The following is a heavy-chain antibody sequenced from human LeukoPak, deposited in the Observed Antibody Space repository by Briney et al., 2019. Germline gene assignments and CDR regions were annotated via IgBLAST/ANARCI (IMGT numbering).Heavy chain of an antibody. Sequence: VASVKVSCKASGGTFSSYAISWVRQAPGQGLEWMGGIIPIFGTANYAQKFQGRVTITADESTSTAYMELSSLRSEDTAVYYCARANWNGDYYYYMDVWGKGTTVTVSS. CDR1: GGTFSSYA. V-gene: IGHV1-69*13. CDR2: IIPIFGTA. D-gene: IGHD1-1*01. J-gene: IGHJ6*03. CDR3: ARANWNGDYYYYMDV.